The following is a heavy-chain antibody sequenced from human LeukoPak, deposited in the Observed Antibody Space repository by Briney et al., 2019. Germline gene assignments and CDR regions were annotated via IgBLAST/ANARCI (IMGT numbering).Heavy chain of an antibody. V-gene: IGHV1-69*01. D-gene: IGHD1-26*01. CDR1: GGTFSSYA. J-gene: IGHJ4*02. CDR3: ARDRGSYSVGGTPY. CDR2: IIPIFGTA. Sequence: VASVKVSCKASGGTFSSYAISWVRQAPGQGLEWMGGIIPIFGTANYAQKFQGRVTITADESTSTAYMELSSLRAEDTAVYYCARDRGSYSVGGTPYWGQGTLVTVSS.